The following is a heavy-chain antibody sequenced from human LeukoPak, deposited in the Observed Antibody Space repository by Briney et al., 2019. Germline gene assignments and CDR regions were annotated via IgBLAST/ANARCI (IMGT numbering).Heavy chain of an antibody. Sequence: PGGSLRLSCAASGFTVSSNYMSWVRQAPGKGLEWVSVIYSGGSTYYADSVKGRFTIPRHNSKNTLYLQMNSLRAEDTAVYYCASSSGWYGDAFDIWGQGTMVTVSS. V-gene: IGHV3-53*04. CDR2: IYSGGST. CDR3: ASSSGWYGDAFDI. CDR1: GFTVSSNY. J-gene: IGHJ3*02. D-gene: IGHD6-19*01.